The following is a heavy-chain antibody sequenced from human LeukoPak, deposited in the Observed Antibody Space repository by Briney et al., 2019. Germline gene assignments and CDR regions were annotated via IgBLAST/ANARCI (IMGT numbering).Heavy chain of an antibody. D-gene: IGHD3-10*01. CDR2: ISSSSSTI. V-gene: IGHV3-48*01. J-gene: IGHJ4*02. CDR1: GFTSSSYS. CDR3: ARDGVTMVRGQYFDY. Sequence: GGSLRLSCAASGFTSSSYSMNWVRQAPGKGLEWVSYISSSSSTIYYADSVKGRFTISRDNAKNSLYLQMNSLRAEDTAVYYCARDGVTMVRGQYFDYWGQGTLVTVSS.